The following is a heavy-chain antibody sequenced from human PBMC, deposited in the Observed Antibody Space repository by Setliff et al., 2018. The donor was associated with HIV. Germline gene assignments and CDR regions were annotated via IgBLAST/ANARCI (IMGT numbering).Heavy chain of an antibody. J-gene: IGHJ4*02. Sequence: SETLSLTCNVSGFSFRNSFYNWGWIRQPPGKGLEWIGTIYYSGTTYYNPSLKSRVTISVDTSKNQFSLTLTSVTAADTAVYYCARQQHSSDLKIWNYWGQGTLVTVSS. CDR1: GFSFRNSFYN. V-gene: IGHV4-39*01. D-gene: IGHD6-19*01. CDR2: IYYSGTT. CDR3: ARQQHSSDLKIWNY.